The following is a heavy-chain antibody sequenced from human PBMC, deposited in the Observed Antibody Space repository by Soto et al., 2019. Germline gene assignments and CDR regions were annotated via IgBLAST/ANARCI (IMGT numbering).Heavy chain of an antibody. Sequence: EVKLVESGGGLVKPGGSLRLSCAASGFTFSSYSMNWVRQAPGKGLECVSCISSSSSYIYYADSVKGRFTISRDNAKNSLYLQMNSLRAEDTAVYYCARDLGGYNWNREAFDYWGQGTLVTVSS. J-gene: IGHJ4*02. CDR1: GFTFSSYS. D-gene: IGHD1-1*01. CDR3: ARDLGGYNWNREAFDY. CDR2: ISSSSSYI. V-gene: IGHV3-21*01.